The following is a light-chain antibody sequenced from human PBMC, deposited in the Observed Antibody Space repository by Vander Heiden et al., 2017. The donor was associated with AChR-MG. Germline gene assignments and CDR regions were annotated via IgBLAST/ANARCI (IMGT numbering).Light chain of an antibody. J-gene: IGKJ1*01. CDR2: TAA. Sequence: IQMSQSPSSLSASVGEGVTITDRASQDISCYVSWQQKKPGEAQKLLNYTAARLKGGVERRSSGGGGRAVFIITSSREQEEDVATYCWQQGNTTPRTFGQGTRVEIK. CDR3: QQGNTTPRT. V-gene: IGKV1-39*01. CDR1: QDISCY.